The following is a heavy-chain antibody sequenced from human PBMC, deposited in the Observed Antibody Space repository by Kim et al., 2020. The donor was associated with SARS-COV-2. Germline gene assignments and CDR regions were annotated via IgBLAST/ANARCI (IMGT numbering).Heavy chain of an antibody. D-gene: IGHD3-22*01. CDR3: ARGPDYYDSSGLLGY. V-gene: IGHV3-33*01. CDR2: IWYDGSNK. CDR1: GFTFSSYG. J-gene: IGHJ4*02. Sequence: GGSLRLSCAASGFTFSSYGMHWVRQAPGKGLEWVAVIWYDGSNKYYADSVKGRFTISRDNSKNTLYLQMNSLRAEDTAVYYCARGPDYYDSSGLLGYWGQGTLVTVSS.